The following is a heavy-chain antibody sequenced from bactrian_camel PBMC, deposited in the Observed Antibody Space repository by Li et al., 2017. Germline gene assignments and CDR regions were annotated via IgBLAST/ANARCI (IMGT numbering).Heavy chain of an antibody. CDR2: IIRGESTT. CDR1: AYTLSSVS. J-gene: IGHJ4*01. Sequence: HVQLVESGGGLVQPGGSLRLSCTASAYTLSSVSVSWVRQAPGKGLEWVSCIIRGESTTHYADSVKGRFTVSRDDAQNTVYLQMNSLKTEGMGTYYCANFIGSYIAKESYWGQGTQVTVS. CDR3: ANFIGSYIAKESY. V-gene: IGHV3S39*01. D-gene: IGHD2*01.